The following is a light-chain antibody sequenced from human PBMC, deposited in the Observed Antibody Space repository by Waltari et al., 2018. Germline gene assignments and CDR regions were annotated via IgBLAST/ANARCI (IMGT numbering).Light chain of an antibody. Sequence: QSALTQPASVSASPGQSITISCTGTSSDVGAYNYVSWYQRHPGKAPKLMIYGVSNRPSGVSNRFSGSKSGNTASLTISGLQAEDEADYYCSSYTSSSTVVFGGGTKLTVL. CDR2: GVS. J-gene: IGLJ2*01. CDR1: SSDVGAYNY. CDR3: SSYTSSSTVV. V-gene: IGLV2-14*01.